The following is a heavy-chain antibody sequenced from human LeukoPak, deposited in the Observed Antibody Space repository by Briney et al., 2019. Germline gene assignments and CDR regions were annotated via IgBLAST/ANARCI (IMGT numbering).Heavy chain of an antibody. J-gene: IGHJ6*04. CDR2: LSSSSSYI. CDR3: ARTEVIPAVIGENYYYGMDV. CDR1: GFMFSSYS. V-gene: IGHV3-21*01. D-gene: IGHD2-2*01. Sequence: GGSLRLSCAASGFMFSSYSMNWVRQAPGKGLEWVSSLSSSSSYIYYADSVKGRFTISRDNAKNSLYLQMNSLRAEDMAVYYCARTEVIPAVIGENYYYGMDVWGKGTTVTVSS.